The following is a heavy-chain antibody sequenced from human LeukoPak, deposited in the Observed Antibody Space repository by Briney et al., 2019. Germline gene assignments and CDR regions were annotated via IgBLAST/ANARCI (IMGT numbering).Heavy chain of an antibody. CDR2: IYSGGST. Sequence: GGSLRLSCAASGFTVSSNYMSWVRQAPGKGLEWVSVIYSGGSTYYGDSVKGRFTISRDNYRNTLYLQMNSLRAEDTAVYYCARGGDDILIGYIYGMDVWGQGTTVTVSS. D-gene: IGHD3-9*01. CDR3: ARGGDDILIGYIYGMDV. CDR1: GFTVSSNY. V-gene: IGHV3-53*01. J-gene: IGHJ6*02.